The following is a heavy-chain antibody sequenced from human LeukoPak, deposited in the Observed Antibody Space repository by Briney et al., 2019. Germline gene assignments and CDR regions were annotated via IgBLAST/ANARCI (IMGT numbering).Heavy chain of an antibody. CDR1: GVSISSSSYY. D-gene: IGHD6-19*01. CDR3: AREYSRSVVAGSRPDL. CDR2: MYYRGTT. J-gene: IGHJ4*02. V-gene: IGHV4-39*02. Sequence: ASETLSLTCSVSGVSISSSSYYWGWIRQSPGKGLEWIGSMYYRGTTYENSSLKSRLTLSIDTSNNQFSLKLTSVTAAGTAVYYCAREYSRSVVAGSRPDLWGQGLLVTVSS.